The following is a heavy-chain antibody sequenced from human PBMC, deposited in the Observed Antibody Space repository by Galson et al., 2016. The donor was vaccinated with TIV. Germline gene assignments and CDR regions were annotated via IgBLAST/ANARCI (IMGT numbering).Heavy chain of an antibody. V-gene: IGHV4-39*01. J-gene: IGHJ4*02. Sequence: SETLSLTCTVSGGSINSDLYYWAWIRQPPGKGLEWIATIYYTGSTYYNPSLKSRVSISMDTPKNQFSLKLSSVTAADTAVYYCAGLIFPYASADYWGQGTLVTVSS. CDR2: IYYTGST. CDR1: GGSINSDLYY. D-gene: IGHD2-2*01. CDR3: AGLIFPYASADY.